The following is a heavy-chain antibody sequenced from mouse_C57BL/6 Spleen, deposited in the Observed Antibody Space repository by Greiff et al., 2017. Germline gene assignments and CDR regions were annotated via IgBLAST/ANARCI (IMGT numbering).Heavy chain of an antibody. CDR3: ARRDYKDAMDY. Sequence: QVQLQQSGAELVKPGASVKISCKASGYAFSSYWMNWVKQRPGKGLERIGQIYPGDGDTNYNGKLKGKATLTADKSSSTAYMQLSSLTSEDSAVYFCARRDYKDAMDYWGQGTSVTFSS. CDR1: GYAFSSYW. CDR2: IYPGDGDT. V-gene: IGHV1-80*01. D-gene: IGHD2-12*01. J-gene: IGHJ4*01.